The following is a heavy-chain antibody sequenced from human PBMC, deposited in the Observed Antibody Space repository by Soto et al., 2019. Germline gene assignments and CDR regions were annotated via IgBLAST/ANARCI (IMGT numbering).Heavy chain of an antibody. CDR2: ISSNGGST. Sequence: PGGSLRLSCSASGFTFSSYAMHWVRQAPGKGLEYVSAISSNGGSTYYADSVKGRFTISRDNSKNTLYLQMSSLRAEDTAVYYCVKDVEYYDSSGYTYDALDIWGQGTMVTVSS. D-gene: IGHD3-22*01. CDR1: GFTFSSYA. CDR3: VKDVEYYDSSGYTYDALDI. V-gene: IGHV3-64D*06. J-gene: IGHJ3*02.